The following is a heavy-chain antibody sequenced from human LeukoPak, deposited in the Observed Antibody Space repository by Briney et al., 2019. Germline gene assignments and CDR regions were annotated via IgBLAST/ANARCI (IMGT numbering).Heavy chain of an antibody. J-gene: IGHJ4*02. Sequence: ASVKVSCKASGYTFTSYDINWVRQATGQGLEWMGWMNPNSGNAGYAQKFQGRVTMTRNTSISTAYMELSSLRSEDTAVYYCARGASYYDFWSGYYIDYWGQGTLVTVSS. CDR3: ARGASYYDFWSGYYIDY. CDR2: MNPNSGNA. CDR1: GYTFTSYD. V-gene: IGHV1-8*01. D-gene: IGHD3-3*01.